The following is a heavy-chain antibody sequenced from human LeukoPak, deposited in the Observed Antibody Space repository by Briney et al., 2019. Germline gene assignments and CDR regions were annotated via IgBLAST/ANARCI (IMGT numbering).Heavy chain of an antibody. D-gene: IGHD2-2*01. Sequence: GGSLRLSCAASGFTFSSYAMHWVRQAPGKGLEWVAVISYDGSNKYYADSVKGRFTISRDNSKNTLYLQMNSLRAEDTAVYYCARAAQLLSRAFDIWGQGTMVTVSS. J-gene: IGHJ3*02. CDR3: ARAAQLLSRAFDI. V-gene: IGHV3-30*04. CDR2: ISYDGSNK. CDR1: GFTFSSYA.